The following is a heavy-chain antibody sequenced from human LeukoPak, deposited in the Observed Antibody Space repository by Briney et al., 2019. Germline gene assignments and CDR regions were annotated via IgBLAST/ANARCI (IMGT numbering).Heavy chain of an antibody. Sequence: GGSLRLSCAASGFTFSSYAMSWVRQAPGKGLEWVSTISGSGGSTYYADSVKGRFTISRDNSKNTLYLQMNSLRAEDTAVYYCAKRRGLELLYYYYMDVWGKGTTVTVSS. CDR2: ISGSGGST. CDR1: GFTFSSYA. D-gene: IGHD1-7*01. CDR3: AKRRGLELLYYYYMDV. J-gene: IGHJ6*03. V-gene: IGHV3-23*01.